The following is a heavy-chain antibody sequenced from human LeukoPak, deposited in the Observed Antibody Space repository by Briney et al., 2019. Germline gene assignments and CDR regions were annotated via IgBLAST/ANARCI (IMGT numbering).Heavy chain of an antibody. Sequence: GGSLRLSCAASGFTFSSYSMNWVRQASGTGLEWVGRIRSKANNYATAYAASVKGRFTISRDDSKNTAFLQMNSLKTEDTAVYYCATRGVTPDYYDMDVWGQGTTVTVSS. V-gene: IGHV3-73*01. D-gene: IGHD2-21*02. CDR1: GFTFSSYS. J-gene: IGHJ6*02. CDR2: IRSKANNYAT. CDR3: ATRGVTPDYYDMDV.